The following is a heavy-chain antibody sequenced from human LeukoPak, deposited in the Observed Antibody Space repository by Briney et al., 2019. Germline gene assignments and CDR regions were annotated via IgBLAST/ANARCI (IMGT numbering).Heavy chain of an antibody. J-gene: IGHJ4*02. V-gene: IGHV4-59*08. D-gene: IGHD4-17*01. CDR1: GFTFSDYY. Sequence: PGGSLRLSCAASGFTFSDYYMSWIRQAPGKGLEWIGYVHDSGSTSYSPSLKSRIAMTLDMSKNQLSLHLTSVTTADTAVYYCARHQSHYGDPSFDSWGQGILVIVSS. CDR3: ARHQSHYGDPSFDS. CDR2: VHDSGST.